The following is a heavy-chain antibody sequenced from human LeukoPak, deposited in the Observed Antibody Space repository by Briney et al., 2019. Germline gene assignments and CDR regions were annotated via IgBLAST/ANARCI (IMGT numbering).Heavy chain of an antibody. J-gene: IGHJ4*02. CDR1: GLTFSRYS. CDR3: AISDMAAAGMDY. D-gene: IGHD6-13*01. Sequence: GGSLRLSCAASGLTFSRYSMNCVRQAPGKGLEWVSSITSSSSYIYYADSVKGRFTISRDNAKNSLYLQMNSLRAEDTAVYYCAISDMAAAGMDYWGQGTLVTVSS. CDR2: ITSSSSYI. V-gene: IGHV3-21*01.